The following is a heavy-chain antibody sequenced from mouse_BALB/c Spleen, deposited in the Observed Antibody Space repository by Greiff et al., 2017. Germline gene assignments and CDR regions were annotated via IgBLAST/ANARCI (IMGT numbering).Heavy chain of an antibody. D-gene: IGHD1-1*01. J-gene: IGHJ2*01. CDR2: INPSSGYT. Sequence: LLESAAELARPGASVKMSCKASGYTFTSYTMHWVKQRPGQGLEWIGYINPSSGYTEYNQKFKDKTTLTADKSSSTAYMQLSSLTSEDSAVYYCASFITTVVNYFDYWGQGTTLTVSS. V-gene: IGHV1-4*02. CDR3: ASFITTVVNYFDY. CDR1: GYTFTSYT.